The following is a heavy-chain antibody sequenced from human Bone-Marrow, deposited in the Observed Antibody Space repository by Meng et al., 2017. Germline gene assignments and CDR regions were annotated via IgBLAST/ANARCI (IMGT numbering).Heavy chain of an antibody. CDR2: ISYDGSNK. D-gene: IGHD3-16*01. CDR1: GFTFSSYA. V-gene: IGHV3-30*01. Sequence: GGSLRLSCAASGFTFSSYAMHWVRQAPGKGLEWVAVISYDGSNKYYADSVKGRFTISRDNSKNTLYLQMNSLRAEDTAVYYCAGLGRFDPWGQGTLVTVSS. CDR3: AGLGRFDP. J-gene: IGHJ5*02.